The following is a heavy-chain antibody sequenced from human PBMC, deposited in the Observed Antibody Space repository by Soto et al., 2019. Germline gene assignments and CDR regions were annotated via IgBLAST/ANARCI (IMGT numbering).Heavy chain of an antibody. CDR1: GFTVSSNS. Sequence: EVQLVESGGGLVQPGGSLRLSCAASGFTVSSNSMSWVRQAPGKGLEWVSVIYSGGSTYYADSVKGRFTISRDNSKNTLYLQMNSLRAEDTAVYYCARTHYDILTGYPHDYWGQGTLVTVSS. J-gene: IGHJ4*02. CDR2: IYSGGST. CDR3: ARTHYDILTGYPHDY. V-gene: IGHV3-66*01. D-gene: IGHD3-9*01.